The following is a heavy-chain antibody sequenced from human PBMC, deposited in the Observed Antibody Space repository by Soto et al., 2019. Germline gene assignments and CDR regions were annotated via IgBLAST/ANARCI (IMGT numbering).Heavy chain of an antibody. CDR3: ASLRSTGTNPRWEYYYSGMDV. J-gene: IGHJ6*02. V-gene: IGHV1-69*06. CDR1: GGTFSSYA. CDR2: IIPIFGTA. D-gene: IGHD1-1*01. Sequence: ASVKVSCKASGGTFSSYAISWVRQAPGQGLEWMGGIIPIFGTANYAQKFQGRVTITADKSTSTAYMELSSLRSEDTAVYYCASLRSTGTNPRWEYYYSGMDVWGQGTTVTVSS.